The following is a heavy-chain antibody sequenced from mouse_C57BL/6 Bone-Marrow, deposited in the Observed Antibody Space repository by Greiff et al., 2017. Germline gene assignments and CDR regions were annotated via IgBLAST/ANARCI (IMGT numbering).Heavy chain of an antibody. D-gene: IGHD1-1*01. CDR2: IYPGDGDT. CDR3: ASRYYGSSYFDY. Sequence: QVQLQQSGPELVKPGASVKISCKASGYAFSSSWMNWVKQRPGKDLAWIGRIYPGDGDTNYNGKFKGKATLTADNSSSTAYMQLSSLTSEDSAVYFCASRYYGSSYFDYWGQGTTLTVSS. CDR1: GYAFSSSW. V-gene: IGHV1-82*01. J-gene: IGHJ2*01.